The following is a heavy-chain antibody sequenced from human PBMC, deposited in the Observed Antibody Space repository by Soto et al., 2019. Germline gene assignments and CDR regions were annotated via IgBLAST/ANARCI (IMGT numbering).Heavy chain of an antibody. CDR2: INHSGST. CDR1: GGSFSGYY. Sequence: SETLSLTCAVYGGSFSGYYWSWIRQPPGKGLEWIGEINHSGSTNYNPSLQSRVTISVDTSNNQFSLRLNSVTAADTAVFYCARCSMVRGGYSVYMDVWGKGTTVTVSS. CDR3: ARCSMVRGGYSVYMDV. V-gene: IGHV4-34*01. D-gene: IGHD3-10*01. J-gene: IGHJ6*03.